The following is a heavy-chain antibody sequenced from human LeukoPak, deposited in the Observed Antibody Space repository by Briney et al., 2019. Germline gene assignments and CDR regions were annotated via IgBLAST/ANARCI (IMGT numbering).Heavy chain of an antibody. D-gene: IGHD1-26*01. CDR2: IKSRVDGGTT. Sequence: PGGSLRLSCTASGFTFSNMWMGWVRQAPGKGLEYIGRIKSRVDGGTTDYAAPVKGRFTISRDDSKNMLYLEMNSLKTEDTAVYYCTTDMRWEQVNNFDYWGQGTLVTVSS. CDR3: TTDMRWEQVNNFDY. V-gene: IGHV3-15*01. CDR1: GFTFSNMW. J-gene: IGHJ4*02.